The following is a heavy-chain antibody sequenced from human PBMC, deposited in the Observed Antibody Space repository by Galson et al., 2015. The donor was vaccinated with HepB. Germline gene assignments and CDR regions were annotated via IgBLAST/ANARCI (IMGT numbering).Heavy chain of an antibody. CDR3: SKAGRGVPATDVDY. J-gene: IGHJ4*02. V-gene: IGHV3-30*18. CDR2: ISXDGSNK. D-gene: IGHD2-2*01. Sequence: SLRXXCAAXXFTXXXYGIHXXXXTPGKGLEWVAVISXDGSNKYYADSVRGRFTISRDNSKNMLYLQMXXXRPEDTAVYYCSKAGRGVPATDVDYWGQGT. CDR1: XFTXXXYG.